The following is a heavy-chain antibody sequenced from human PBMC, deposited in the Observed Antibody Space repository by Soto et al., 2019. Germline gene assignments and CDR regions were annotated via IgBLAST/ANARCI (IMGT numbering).Heavy chain of an antibody. V-gene: IGHV3-9*01. CDR3: VRDDAFDL. CDR2: LAWDGGSI. Sequence: EVQLVESGGGLVKPGRSLSLSWPAPGSTFDEYPMNWVRQAPGKGLEWVAGLAWDGGSIEYVDSVEGRFTISRDNAKNSLYLQMSSLRDEDTALYYCVRDDAFDLWGQGTQVTVSS. J-gene: IGHJ3*01. CDR1: GSTFDEYP.